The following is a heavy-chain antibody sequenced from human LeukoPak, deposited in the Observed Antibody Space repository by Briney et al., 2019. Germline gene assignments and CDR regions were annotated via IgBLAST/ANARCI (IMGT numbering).Heavy chain of an antibody. CDR2: INPNSDGT. CDR1: GYTFTGYY. J-gene: IGHJ4*02. D-gene: IGHD1-26*01. Sequence: ASVTVSCKASGYTFTGYYMHWVRQAPGQGLEWMGWINPNSDGTNYAQKFQGRVTMTRDTSISTAYMELSRLRSDDTAVYYCARDGGSRVGATSDYWGQGTLVTVSS. CDR3: ARDGGSRVGATSDY. V-gene: IGHV1-2*02.